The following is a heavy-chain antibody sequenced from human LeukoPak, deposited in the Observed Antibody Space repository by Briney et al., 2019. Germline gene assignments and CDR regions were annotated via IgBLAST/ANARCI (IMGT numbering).Heavy chain of an antibody. CDR2: ISAYNGNT. V-gene: IGHV1-18*01. CDR1: GYTFTSYG. D-gene: IGHD6-19*01. J-gene: IGHJ4*02. Sequence: ASVKVSCKASGYTFTSYGISWVRQAPGRGLEWMGWISAYNGNTNYAQKLQGRVTMTRDTSITTAYMELSSLRSDDTAVYYCAREPPGSYSSGRDYFDFWGQGTLVTVSS. CDR3: AREPPGSYSSGRDYFDF.